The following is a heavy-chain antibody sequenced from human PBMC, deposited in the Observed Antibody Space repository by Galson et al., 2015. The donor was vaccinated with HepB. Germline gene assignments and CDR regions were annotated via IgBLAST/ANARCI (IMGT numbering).Heavy chain of an antibody. CDR2: MRYNESNE. D-gene: IGHD3-22*01. CDR3: AKDYISGYYSYGMDV. V-gene: IGHV3-30*02. Sequence: SLRLSCAASGFTFSNYGTHWVRQAPGKGLEWVAFMRYNESNEYYADSVRGRFTISRDNSKNTLYLQMNSLRTEDTAVYYCAKDYISGYYSYGMDVWGQGTTVTVSS. CDR1: GFTFSNYG. J-gene: IGHJ6*02.